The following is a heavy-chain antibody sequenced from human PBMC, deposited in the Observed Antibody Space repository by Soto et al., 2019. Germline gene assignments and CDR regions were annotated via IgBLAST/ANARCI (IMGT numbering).Heavy chain of an antibody. CDR2: ISYDGSNK. CDR3: AREDYGDYADYAFDI. J-gene: IGHJ3*02. D-gene: IGHD4-17*01. V-gene: IGHV3-30-3*01. CDR1: GFTFSSYA. Sequence: PGGSLRLSCAASGFTFSSYAMHWVRQAPGKGLEWVAVISYDGSNKYYADSVKGRFTISRDNSKNTLYLQMNSLRAEDTAVYYCAREDYGDYADYAFDIWGQGTMVTVSS.